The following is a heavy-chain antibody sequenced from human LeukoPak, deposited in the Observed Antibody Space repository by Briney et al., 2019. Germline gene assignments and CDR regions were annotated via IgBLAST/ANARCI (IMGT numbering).Heavy chain of an antibody. Sequence: PGGSLRLSCAASGFSFTNYWMYWVRQAPGMGLVWVSRIKNDGSNIAYADSVKGRFTISRDNSNNTLYLQMNSLRADDTAVYYCARPPYPDYWGQGTLVTVSS. CDR2: IKNDGSNI. J-gene: IGHJ4*02. CDR1: GFSFTNYW. V-gene: IGHV3-74*01. CDR3: ARPPYPDY.